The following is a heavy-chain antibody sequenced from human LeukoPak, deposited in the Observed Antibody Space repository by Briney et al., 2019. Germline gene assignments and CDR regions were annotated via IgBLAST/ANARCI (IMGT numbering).Heavy chain of an antibody. CDR3: ARGHDYVWGSYRSKTTFDY. CDR1: GGSISSYY. Sequence: PSETLSLTCTVSGGSISSYYWSWIRQPPGKGLEWIGYIYYSGSTNYNPSLKSRVTISVDTSKNQFSLKLSSVTAADTAVCYCARGHDYVWGSYRSKTTFDYWGQGTLVTVSS. D-gene: IGHD3-16*02. CDR2: IYYSGST. J-gene: IGHJ4*02. V-gene: IGHV4-59*12.